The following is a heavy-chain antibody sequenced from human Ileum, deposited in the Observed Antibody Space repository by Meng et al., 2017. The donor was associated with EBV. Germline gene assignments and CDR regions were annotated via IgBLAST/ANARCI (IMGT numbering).Heavy chain of an antibody. V-gene: IGHV4-4*02. CDR1: GGSMISTKW. CDR2: IYHSGST. CDR3: ARADKVRFDY. Sequence: QGSGPGLAEPWGTLSRPFAVSGGSMISTKWGSWFRQPPGKGLEGIGEIYHSGSTNYNPSLKSRVSISVDKSKNQFSLKLSSVTAADTAVYYCARADKVRFDYWGQGTLVTVSS. J-gene: IGHJ4*02.